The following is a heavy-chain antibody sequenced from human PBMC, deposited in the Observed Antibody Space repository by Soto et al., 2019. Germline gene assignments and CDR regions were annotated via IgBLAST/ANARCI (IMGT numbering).Heavy chain of an antibody. Sequence: GGSLRLSCAASGFTFSSYAMSWVRQAPGKGLEWVSAISGSGGSTYYADSVKGRFTISRDNSKNTLYLQMNSLRAEDTAVYYCATHYNYYGSGSSNPKWGFDYWGQGTLVTVSS. J-gene: IGHJ4*02. CDR3: ATHYNYYGSGSSNPKWGFDY. V-gene: IGHV3-23*01. CDR1: GFTFSSYA. D-gene: IGHD3-10*01. CDR2: ISGSGGST.